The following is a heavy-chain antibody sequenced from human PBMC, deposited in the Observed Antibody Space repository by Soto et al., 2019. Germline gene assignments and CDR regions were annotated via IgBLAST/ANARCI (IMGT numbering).Heavy chain of an antibody. Sequence: GESLKISCKGSGYSFAGYWITWVRQKPGKGLEWMGRIDLSDSQTYYSPSFRGHATISATKSITTVFLQWSSLRASDTAMYYCARQIYDSDTGPNFQYYFDSWGQGTPVTVSS. CDR2: IDLSDSQT. V-gene: IGHV5-10-1*01. CDR1: GYSFAGYW. D-gene: IGHD3-22*01. J-gene: IGHJ4*02. CDR3: ARQIYDSDTGPNFQYYFDS.